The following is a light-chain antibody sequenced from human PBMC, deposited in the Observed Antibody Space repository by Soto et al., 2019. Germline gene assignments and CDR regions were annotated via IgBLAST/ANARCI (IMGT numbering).Light chain of an antibody. Sequence: EFVLTQSPGTLSLSPGERATLSCRASQSVSSSYIAWYQQKPGQAPRLLIYGPSSRATGIPDRFSGSGSGTEFTLTISSLQSEDFAVYYCQQYIRWPLTFGGGTKVDIK. CDR2: GPS. CDR3: QQYIRWPLT. V-gene: IGKV3-20*01. J-gene: IGKJ4*01. CDR1: QSVSSSY.